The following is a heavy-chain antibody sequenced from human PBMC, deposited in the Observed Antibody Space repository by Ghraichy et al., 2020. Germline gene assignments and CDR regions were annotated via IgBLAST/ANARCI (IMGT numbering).Heavy chain of an antibody. CDR1: GGSISSYY. V-gene: IGHV4-59*01. J-gene: IGHJ4*02. D-gene: IGHD6-19*01. CDR3: ARAPPIAVAGTHHFDY. Sequence: SETLSLTCTVSGGSISSYYWSWIRQPPGKGLEWIGYIYYSGSTNYNPSLKSRVTISVDTSKNQFSLKLSSVTAADTAVYYCARAPPIAVAGTHHFDYWGQGTLVTVSS. CDR2: IYYSGST.